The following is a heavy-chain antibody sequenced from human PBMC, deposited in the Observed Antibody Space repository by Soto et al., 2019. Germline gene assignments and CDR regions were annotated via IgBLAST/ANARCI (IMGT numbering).Heavy chain of an antibody. CDR3: ARGVVVAATSLSDHYDYMDV. D-gene: IGHD2-15*01. J-gene: IGHJ6*03. CDR1: GASFTSYY. V-gene: IGHV4-34*01. Sequence: SETLSLTSAVYGASFTSYYCSWIRQPPGKGLEWIGEINHSGSTNDSPSLKRRVTISVDTSKNQFSLKLSSVTAADTAVYYCARGVVVAATSLSDHYDYMDVWGKGTTVT. CDR2: INHSGST.